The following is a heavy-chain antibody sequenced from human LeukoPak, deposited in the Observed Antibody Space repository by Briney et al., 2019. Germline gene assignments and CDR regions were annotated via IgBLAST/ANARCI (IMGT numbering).Heavy chain of an antibody. CDR1: GYTFTGYY. J-gene: IGHJ5*02. D-gene: IGHD2-2*01. CDR2: INPNSGGT. Sequence: GASVKVSCKASGYTFTGYYMHWVRQAPGQGLEWMGWINPNSGGTNYAQKFQGRVIMTRDTSISTAYMELSRLRSDDTAVYYCARNGYCSSTSCYRNWFDPWGQGTLVTVSS. V-gene: IGHV1-2*02. CDR3: ARNGYCSSTSCYRNWFDP.